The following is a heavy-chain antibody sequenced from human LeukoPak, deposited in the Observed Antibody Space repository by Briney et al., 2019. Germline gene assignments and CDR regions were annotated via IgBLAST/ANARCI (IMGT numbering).Heavy chain of an antibody. J-gene: IGHJ4*02. Sequence: SGTLSLTCAVSGGSISSSNWWSWVRQPPGKGLEWIGEIYHSGSTNYNPSLKSRVTISVDKSKNQFSLKLSSVTAADTAVYYCARDSSGWKAAFDYWGQGTLVTVSS. D-gene: IGHD6-19*01. V-gene: IGHV4-4*02. CDR2: IYHSGST. CDR3: ARDSSGWKAAFDY. CDR1: GGSISSSNW.